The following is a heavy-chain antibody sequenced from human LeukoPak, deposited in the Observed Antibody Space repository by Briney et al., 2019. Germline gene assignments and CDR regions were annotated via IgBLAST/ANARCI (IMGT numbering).Heavy chain of an antibody. CDR2: ISYDGSNK. Sequence: PGGSLRLSCAASGFTFSSYAMHWVRQAPGKGLEWVAVISYDGSNKYYADSVKGRFTISRDNSKNTLYLQMNSLRAVDTAVYYCARGAIFGVVITRSAFDIWGQGTMVTVSS. J-gene: IGHJ3*02. CDR1: GFTFSSYA. D-gene: IGHD3-3*01. CDR3: ARGAIFGVVITRSAFDI. V-gene: IGHV3-30*04.